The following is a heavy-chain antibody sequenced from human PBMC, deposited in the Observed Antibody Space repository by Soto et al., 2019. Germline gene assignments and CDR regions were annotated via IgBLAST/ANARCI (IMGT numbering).Heavy chain of an antibody. V-gene: IGHV4-31*03. CDR1: GGSISSSGYY. D-gene: IGHD3-22*01. Sequence: PSETLSLTCTVSGGSISSSGYYWSWVRQHPGKGLEWIGYIYYSGRTYYNSSLKSRLSISVDTSKNQFSMKLSSVTASDSGIYYCARKHSRGYFNWFDPWGQGTLVTVSS. CDR3: ARKHSRGYFNWFDP. J-gene: IGHJ5*02. CDR2: IYYSGRT.